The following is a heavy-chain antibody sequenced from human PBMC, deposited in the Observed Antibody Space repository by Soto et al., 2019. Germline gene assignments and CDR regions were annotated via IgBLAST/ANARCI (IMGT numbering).Heavy chain of an antibody. CDR2: TYYTGRT. CDR1: AGTPRPYY. J-gene: IGHJ6*03. CDR3: AINQVGMVFGLRTHCYYMDV. V-gene: IGHV4-59*01. D-gene: IGHD3-3*01. Sequence: PSETRSHTCTGSAGTPRPYYWRWSRQAPGKRKEWIGYTYYTGRTDFNPSLKSRLSMSVDTSKNQFSLELTSVTAADTAVYYCAINQVGMVFGLRTHCYYMDVWGQGTTDTVSS.